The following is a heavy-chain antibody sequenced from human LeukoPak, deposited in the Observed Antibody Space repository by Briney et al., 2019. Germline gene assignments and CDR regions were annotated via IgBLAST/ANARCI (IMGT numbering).Heavy chain of an antibody. Sequence: GGSLRLSCAASGFTFSNYWMHWVRQAPGKGLVWVSRINSDGSSTSYADSVKGRFTISRDNAKNTLYLQMNSLRAEDTAVHYCARDPRSGSYYRWYFDLWGRGTLVTVSS. CDR3: ARDPRSGSYYRWYFDL. CDR2: INSDGSST. D-gene: IGHD3-10*01. V-gene: IGHV3-74*01. J-gene: IGHJ2*01. CDR1: GFTFSNYW.